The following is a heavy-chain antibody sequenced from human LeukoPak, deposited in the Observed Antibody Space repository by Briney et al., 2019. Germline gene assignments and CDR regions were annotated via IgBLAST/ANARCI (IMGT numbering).Heavy chain of an antibody. D-gene: IGHD3-10*01. J-gene: IGHJ3*02. CDR3: ARSESYYYGSGSKSGAFDI. V-gene: IGHV4-34*01. CDR2: INHSGST. Sequence: SETLSLTCAVYGGSFSGYYWSWIRQPPGKGLEWIGEINHSGSTNYNPSLKSRVTISVDTSKNQFSLKLSSVTAADTAVYYCARSESYYYGSGSKSGAFDIWGQGTMVTVSS. CDR1: GGSFSGYY.